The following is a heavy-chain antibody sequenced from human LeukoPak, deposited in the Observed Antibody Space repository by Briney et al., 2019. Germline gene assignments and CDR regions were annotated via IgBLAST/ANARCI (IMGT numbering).Heavy chain of an antibody. Sequence: WGSLRFSCAAYGFTVYNYGMQWVRQAPGQGRKGWAFIRYDRSKKDYADSGRVRFTSSRYICKNTLDLQSNSLGSPAAAVYYCATGPVYGDYPSYDWFDPCGQETLLTLSA. CDR1: GFTVYNYG. J-gene: IGHJ5*01. V-gene: IGHV3-30*02. CDR3: ATGPVYGDYPSYDWFDP. D-gene: IGHD4-17*01. CDR2: IRYDRSKK.